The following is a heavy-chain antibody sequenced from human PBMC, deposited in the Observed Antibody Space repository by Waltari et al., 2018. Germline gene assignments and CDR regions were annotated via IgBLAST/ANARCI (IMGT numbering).Heavy chain of an antibody. CDR3: ARGGNYHANVDYSNYFDP. J-gene: IGHJ5*02. D-gene: IGHD3-16*01. V-gene: IGHV4-39*07. Sequence: QPQLQESGPRLVKPSETLSLTCSVSGDSLMYNLYYWGWLRPPPGQGLEWIGSTYYDGTTHYNSSLKGRVIISIDTSKNQFSLRLTSVTAADTATYYCARGGNYHANVDYSNYFDPWGRGTPVTVSS. CDR1: GDSLMYNLYY. CDR2: TYYDGTT.